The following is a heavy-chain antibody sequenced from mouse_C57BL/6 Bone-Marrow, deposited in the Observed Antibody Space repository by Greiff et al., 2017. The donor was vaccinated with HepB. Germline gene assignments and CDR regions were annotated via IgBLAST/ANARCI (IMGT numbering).Heavy chain of an antibody. J-gene: IGHJ3*01. CDR2: IYPGGGYT. V-gene: IGHV1-63*01. CDR1: GYTFTNYW. Sequence: QVQLQQSGAELVRPGTSVKMSCKASGYTFTNYWIGWAKQSPGHGLEWIGDIYPGGGYTNYNEKFKGKATLTADKSSSTAYMQFSSLTSEDSAIYYCERSYYYGSSFAYWGQGTLVTVSA. D-gene: IGHD1-1*01. CDR3: ERSYYYGSSFAY.